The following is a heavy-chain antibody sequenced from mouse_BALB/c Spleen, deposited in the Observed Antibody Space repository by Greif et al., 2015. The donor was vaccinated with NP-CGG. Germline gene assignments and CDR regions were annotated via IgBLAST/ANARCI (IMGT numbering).Heavy chain of an antibody. CDR1: GFTFSDYY. V-gene: IGHV5-4*02. CDR2: ISDGGSYT. CDR3: ARDYFDY. Sequence: EVQLVESGGGLVKPGGSLKLSCAASGFTFSDYYMYWVRQTPEKRLEWVATISDGGSYTYYPDSVMGRFTISRDNAKNNLYLQMSSLKSEDTAMYYCARDYFDYWGQGTTLTVSS. J-gene: IGHJ2*01.